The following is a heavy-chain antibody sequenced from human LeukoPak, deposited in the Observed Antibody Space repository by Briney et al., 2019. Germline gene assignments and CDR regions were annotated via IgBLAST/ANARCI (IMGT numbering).Heavy chain of an antibody. D-gene: IGHD1-26*01. Sequence: GGSLRLSCAASGFTFSSYEMNWVRQAPGKGLEWVSYISSSGSTTYYAHSVKGRFTISRDNAKNSLYLQMNSLRAEDTAVYYCASSELGYYFDYWGQGALVTVSS. V-gene: IGHV3-48*03. J-gene: IGHJ4*02. CDR2: ISSSGSTT. CDR3: ASSELGYYFDY. CDR1: GFTFSSYE.